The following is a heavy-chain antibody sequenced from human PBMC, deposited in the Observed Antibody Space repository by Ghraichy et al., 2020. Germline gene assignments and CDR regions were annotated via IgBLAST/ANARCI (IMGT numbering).Heavy chain of an antibody. D-gene: IGHD5-12*01. V-gene: IGHV3-53*01. CDR3: ARDLFDSGYADLGDY. Sequence: GGSLRLSCAASGFTVSSNYMSWVRQAPGKGLEWVSVIYSGGSTYYADSVKGRFTISRDNSKNTLYLQMNSLRAEDTAVYYCARDLFDSGYADLGDYWGQGTLVTVSS. CDR2: IYSGGST. J-gene: IGHJ4*02. CDR1: GFTVSSNY.